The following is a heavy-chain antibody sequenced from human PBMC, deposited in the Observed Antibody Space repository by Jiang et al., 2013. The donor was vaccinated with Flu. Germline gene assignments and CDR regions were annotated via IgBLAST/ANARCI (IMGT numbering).Heavy chain of an antibody. Sequence: VQLLESGGGLVQPGGSLRLSCAASGFTFSSYSMNWVRQAPGKGLEWVSYISSSSFTIYYADSVKGRFTISRDNAKNSLYLQMNSLRAEDTAVYYCARDVLSSGWFFTDWGQGTLVTVSS. V-gene: IGHV3-48*01. D-gene: IGHD6-19*01. CDR1: GFTFSSYS. CDR2: ISSSSFTI. J-gene: IGHJ4*02. CDR3: ARDVLSSGWFFTD.